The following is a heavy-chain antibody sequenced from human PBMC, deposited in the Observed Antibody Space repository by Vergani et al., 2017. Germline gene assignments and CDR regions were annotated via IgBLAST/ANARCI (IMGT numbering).Heavy chain of an antibody. J-gene: IGHJ2*01. Sequence: EVQLVESGGALIQPGGSLRLSCAASGFTFSSYAMSWVRQVPGKGLEWVSGISGSGGNTYYANSVKGRFTISRDNSKNTLYLQMNNLRHEDTALYFCVKDNDYDADGPFDLWGRGTLVTVSS. CDR1: GFTFSSYA. CDR2: ISGSGGNT. CDR3: VKDNDYDADGPFDL. V-gene: IGHV3-23*04. D-gene: IGHD3-16*01.